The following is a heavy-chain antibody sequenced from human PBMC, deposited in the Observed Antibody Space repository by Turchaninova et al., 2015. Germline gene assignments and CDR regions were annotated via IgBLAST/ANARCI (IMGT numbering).Heavy chain of an antibody. D-gene: IGHD4-23*01. Sequence: QVQLVQSGAEVKKPGASVKVSCQASGYTLSKYYMNWGRQAPGHGLEWMGLIHPGDGSTSYSQKFRGRVTMTRATSTSTLYMELSSLRSEDTAIYYCARSDYGGNLYFFDYWGQGTQVTVSS. J-gene: IGHJ4*02. CDR3: ARSDYGGNLYFFDY. V-gene: IGHV1-46*01. CDR2: IHPGDGST. CDR1: GYTLSKYY.